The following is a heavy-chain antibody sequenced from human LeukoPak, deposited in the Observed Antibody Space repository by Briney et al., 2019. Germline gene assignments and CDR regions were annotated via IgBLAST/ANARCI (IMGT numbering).Heavy chain of an antibody. CDR1: GFTFSSYW. Sequence: GGSLRLSCAASGFTFSSYWMSWVRQAPGKGLEWVANIKRDGSEKYYVDSVKGRFTISRDNAKNSLYLQMNSLRAEDTAVYYCARDGMVRGVITALFYFDYWGQGTLVTVSS. CDR3: ARDGMVRGVITALFYFDY. CDR2: IKRDGSEK. V-gene: IGHV3-7*01. D-gene: IGHD3-10*01. J-gene: IGHJ4*02.